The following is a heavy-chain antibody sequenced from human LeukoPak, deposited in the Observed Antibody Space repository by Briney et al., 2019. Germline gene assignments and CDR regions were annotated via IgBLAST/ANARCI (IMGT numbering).Heavy chain of an antibody. CDR2: INHSGST. J-gene: IGHJ6*02. Sequence: SETLSLNCAVYGGSFSGYYWSWIRQPPGKGLEWIGEINHSGSTNYNPSLKSRVTISVNTSKNQFSLKLSSVTAADTAVYYGARGRWLRLLGEYYYDYGMDVWGQGTTVTASS. D-gene: IGHD5-12*01. V-gene: IGHV4-34*01. CDR3: ARGRWLRLLGEYYYDYGMDV. CDR1: GGSFSGYY.